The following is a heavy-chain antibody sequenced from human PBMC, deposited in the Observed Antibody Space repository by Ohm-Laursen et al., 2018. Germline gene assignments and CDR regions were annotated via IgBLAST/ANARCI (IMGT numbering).Heavy chain of an antibody. V-gene: IGHV3-11*01. CDR3: ARRSITGTTEFDY. Sequence: SLRLSCAASGFTFSSNAMSWIRQAPGKGLEWLSYISSSGTTKYYADSVKGRFTISRDNANKSLYLQMNSLRAEDTAVYYCARRSITGTTEFDYWGQGTLVTVSS. D-gene: IGHD1-7*01. CDR2: ISSSGTTK. J-gene: IGHJ4*02. CDR1: GFTFSSNA.